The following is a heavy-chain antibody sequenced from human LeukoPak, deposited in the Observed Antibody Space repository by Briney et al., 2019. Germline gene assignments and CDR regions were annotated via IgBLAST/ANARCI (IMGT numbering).Heavy chain of an antibody. J-gene: IGHJ4*02. Sequence: GGSLRLSCAASGFTFSRYGMHWVRQAPGKGLEWVTAISYDGSNKYYADSVKGRFTISRDNSKNTLYLQMNSLRAEDTAVYYCAKGWSSSGSSYFDYWGQGTLVTVSS. CDR3: AKGWSSSGSSYFDY. CDR1: GFTFSRYG. CDR2: ISYDGSNK. D-gene: IGHD1-26*01. V-gene: IGHV3-30*04.